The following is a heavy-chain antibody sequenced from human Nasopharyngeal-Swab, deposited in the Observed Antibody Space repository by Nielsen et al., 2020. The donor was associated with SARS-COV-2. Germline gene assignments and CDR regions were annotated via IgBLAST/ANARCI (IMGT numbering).Heavy chain of an antibody. D-gene: IGHD4-17*01. CDR2: INSDGSST. V-gene: IGHV3-74*01. J-gene: IGHJ6*02. CDR3: ARAVTTYYYYGMDV. Sequence: WIRQPPGKGLVWVSRINSDGSSTSYADSVKGRFTISRDNAKNTLYLQMKSLRAEDTAVYYCARAVTTYYYYGMDVWGQGTTVTVSS.